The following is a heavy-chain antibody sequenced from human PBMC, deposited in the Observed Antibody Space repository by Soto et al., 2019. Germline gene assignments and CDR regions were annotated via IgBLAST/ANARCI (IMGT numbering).Heavy chain of an antibody. V-gene: IGHV3-33*01. CDR2: LWYDGDDK. CDR3: VRGPYYGLYYFDS. D-gene: IGHD3-10*01. J-gene: IGHJ4*02. Sequence: QVLLVESGGGVVQPGTSLRLSCAASGFTIGSYGMHWVRQAPGKGLEWVAGLWYDGDDKYYGDSVKGRLTISRDNSRNTLYLQMNSLRAEDTAVYYCVRGPYYGLYYFDSLGQGTLVTVSS. CDR1: GFTIGSYG.